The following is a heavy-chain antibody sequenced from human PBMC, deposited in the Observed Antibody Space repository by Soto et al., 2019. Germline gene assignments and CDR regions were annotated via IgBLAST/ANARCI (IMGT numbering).Heavy chain of an antibody. CDR2: ISNDGSKK. Sequence: ESGGGVVQPGTSLRLSCAASGFAFTNYGIHWVRQAPGKGLEWVAHISNDGSKKFYGDSVKGRFTISSDNSENTVYLQMTSLRPDDTAVFYCARDVAMPTGLGLGYWGQGTLVTVSS. CDR1: GFAFTNYG. V-gene: IGHV3-30*03. D-gene: IGHD6-19*01. CDR3: ARDVAMPTGLGLGY. J-gene: IGHJ4*02.